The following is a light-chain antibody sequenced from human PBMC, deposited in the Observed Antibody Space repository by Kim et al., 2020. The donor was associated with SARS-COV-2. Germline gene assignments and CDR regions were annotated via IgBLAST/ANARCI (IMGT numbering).Light chain of an antibody. J-gene: IGKJ2*01. CDR1: HDIGSS. V-gene: IGKV1-16*02. Sequence: SVGDRVTITCRSSHDIGSSLAWFQQRPGKAPKSLIYGASLLQGGVPSNFSGSGSGTRFTLTITSLRPDDFALYFCQQYAGFPHTFGQGTSLEI. CDR3: QQYAGFPHT. CDR2: GAS.